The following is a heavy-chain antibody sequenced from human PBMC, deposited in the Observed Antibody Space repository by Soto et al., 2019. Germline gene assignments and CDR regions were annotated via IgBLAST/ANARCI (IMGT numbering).Heavy chain of an antibody. CDR2: ISSGSTTI. D-gene: IGHD2-15*01. CDR1: GFTFSTYS. V-gene: IGHV3-48*01. CDR3: AREPYCSGGSCYSFSREYYYYMDV. Sequence: EVQLVESGGDLVQPGGSLRLSCAASGFTFSTYSMNWVRLAPGKGPEWISYISSGSTTIYYADSVRGRFTISRDNAKNSLYLQMNSLRAEDTAVYYCAREPYCSGGSCYSFSREYYYYMDVWGKGTTVTVSS. J-gene: IGHJ6*03.